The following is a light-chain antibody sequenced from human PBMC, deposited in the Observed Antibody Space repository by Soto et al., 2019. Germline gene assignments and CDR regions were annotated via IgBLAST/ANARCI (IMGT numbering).Light chain of an antibody. CDR2: DAS. J-gene: IGKJ1*01. Sequence: AIQMTQSPSSLSASVGDRVTITCRASQDIRNDLGWYQQKPGKAPKLLIYDASTLQSGVPSRFRGSGYGTDFTLTLSSLQPEDFATYYCLQDYSSPWTFGQGTKVEIQ. CDR3: LQDYSSPWT. CDR1: QDIRND. V-gene: IGKV1-6*01.